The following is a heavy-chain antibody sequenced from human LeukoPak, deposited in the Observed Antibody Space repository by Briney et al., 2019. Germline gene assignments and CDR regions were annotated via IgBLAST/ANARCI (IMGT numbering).Heavy chain of an antibody. D-gene: IGHD6-19*01. J-gene: IGHJ4*02. CDR1: GDSISSGTYY. CDR3: ARAVSGRFDY. CDR2: LYYSGNT. Sequence: SETLSLTCTVSGDSISSGTYYWGWIRQPPGKGLEWIGSLYYSGNTYYSPSLKSRVTISVDTSKNQFSLKLSSVTAADTAIYYCARAVSGRFDYWGQGTLVTVSS. V-gene: IGHV4-39*07.